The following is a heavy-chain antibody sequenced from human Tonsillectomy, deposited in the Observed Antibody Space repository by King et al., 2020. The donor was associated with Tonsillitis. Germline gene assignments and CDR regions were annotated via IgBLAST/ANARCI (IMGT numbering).Heavy chain of an antibody. D-gene: IGHD1-7*01. CDR2: IDEDGSVR. J-gene: IGHJ2*01. Sequence: EVQLVESGGGLVQPGGSLRLSYTVSGFTFYNNWMSWVRQAPGKGPEWVANIDEDGSVRYYLDSVKDRFTISRDNSKNSLFLQMSTLRVEDTAIYYCATANYRSFDLWGRGTLVTVSS. V-gene: IGHV3-7*03. CDR1: GFTFYNNW. CDR3: ATANYRSFDL.